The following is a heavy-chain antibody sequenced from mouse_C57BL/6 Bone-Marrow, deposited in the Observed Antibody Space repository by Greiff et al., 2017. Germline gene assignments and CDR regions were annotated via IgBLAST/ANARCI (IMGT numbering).Heavy chain of an antibody. Sequence: VQLQQSGAELVRPGASVKLSCTASGFNIKDDYMHWVKQRPEQGLEWIGWIDPENGDTEYASKFQGKATITADTTSNTAYLQLSSLTSEDTAVYYCTTNYYGDCDDYGGQGNTLTVSS. CDR2: IDPENGDT. V-gene: IGHV14-4*01. D-gene: IGHD2-13*01. CDR1: GFNIKDDY. CDR3: TTNYYGDCDDY. J-gene: IGHJ2*01.